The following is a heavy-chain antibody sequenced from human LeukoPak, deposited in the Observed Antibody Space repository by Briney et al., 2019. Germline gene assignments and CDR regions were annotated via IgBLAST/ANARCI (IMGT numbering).Heavy chain of an antibody. J-gene: IGHJ4*02. D-gene: IGHD6-19*01. V-gene: IGHV1-18*01. CDR1: GYTFTSSG. Sequence: ASVKVSCKASGYTFTSSGISWVRQAPGQGLEWMGWISTYTGYSKYAQNLQGRVTMTADTSTSTAYMELSSLRSDDTAMYYCAKNSSGGYSDYWGQETLVTVS. CDR3: AKNSSGGYSDY. CDR2: ISTYTGYS.